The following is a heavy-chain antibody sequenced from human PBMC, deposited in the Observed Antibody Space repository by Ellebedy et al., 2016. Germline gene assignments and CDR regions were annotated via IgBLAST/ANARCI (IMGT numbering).Heavy chain of an antibody. CDR3: ARDQIFQIWNYEYLDL. V-gene: IGHV4-4*07. CDR1: GDSFTTYL. Sequence: SETLSLXXTVSGDSFTTYLWSWVRQPAGRGLEWIGRVHTGGRVDYHPSFKSRVTMSVDTSKSQVSLKVSSVTAADTALYFCARDQIFQIWNYEYLDLWGQGILVTVSS. D-gene: IGHD1-7*01. CDR2: VHTGGRV. J-gene: IGHJ4*02.